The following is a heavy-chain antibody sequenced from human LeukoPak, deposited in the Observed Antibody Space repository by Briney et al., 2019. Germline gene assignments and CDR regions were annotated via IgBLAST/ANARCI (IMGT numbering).Heavy chain of an antibody. J-gene: IGHJ4*02. V-gene: IGHV3-21*01. CDR2: ISSSSSYI. CDR1: GFTFKTYT. Sequence: SGGSLRLSCAASGFTFKTYTMHWVRQAPGMGLEWVSSISSSSSYIFYADSVKGRFTISRDNAKNSLYLQMSSLRAEDTAVYYCASGVAIAVAGPNDYWGQGTLVTVSS. CDR3: ASGVAIAVAGPNDY. D-gene: IGHD6-19*01.